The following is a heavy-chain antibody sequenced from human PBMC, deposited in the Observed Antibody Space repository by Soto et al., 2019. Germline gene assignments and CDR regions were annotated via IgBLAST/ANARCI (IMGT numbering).Heavy chain of an antibody. D-gene: IGHD1-26*01. CDR3: ARDQCGRLISTWFDI. CDR2: VLPLYKEA. V-gene: IGHV1-69*14. CDR1: GDTFNFHS. J-gene: IGHJ5*02. Sequence: VQLTQSETQLKQPGSSMKVSCQTSGDTFNFHSLNWVRQAPGQGLEWLGGVLPLYKEAIYAPKFQGRVTIKADSSTKTVYLEMTSLRSDDSAVYFCARDQCGRLISTWFDIWGQGTPVTVS.